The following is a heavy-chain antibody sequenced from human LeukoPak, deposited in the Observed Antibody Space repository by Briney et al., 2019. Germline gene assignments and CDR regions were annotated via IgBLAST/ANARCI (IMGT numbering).Heavy chain of an antibody. D-gene: IGHD2-2*01. CDR3: ARDWVVVVPAARLYYYMDV. CDR2: ISYDGSNK. J-gene: IGHJ6*03. V-gene: IGHV3-30-3*01. CDR1: GFTFSSYA. Sequence: GGSLRLSCAASGFTFSSYAMHWVRQAPGKGLEWVAVISYDGSNKYYADSVKGRFTISRDNSKNTLYLQMNSLRAEDTAVYYCARDWVVVVPAARLYYYMDVWGKGTTVTVSS.